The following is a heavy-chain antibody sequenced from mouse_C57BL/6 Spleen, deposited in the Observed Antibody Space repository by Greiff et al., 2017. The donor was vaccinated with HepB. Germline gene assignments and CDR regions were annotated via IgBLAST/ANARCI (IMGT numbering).Heavy chain of an antibody. CDR3: ARYYPYFDV. Sequence: EVKLVESGGGLVQPGGSLSLSCAASGFTFTDYYMSWVRQPPGKALEWLGFIRNKANGYTSEYSSSVKGRFTISRDNSQSILYLQMNALRAEDSASYCCARYYPYFDVWGTGTTVTVSS. V-gene: IGHV7-3*01. CDR2: IRNKANGYTS. CDR1: GFTFTDYY. J-gene: IGHJ1*03.